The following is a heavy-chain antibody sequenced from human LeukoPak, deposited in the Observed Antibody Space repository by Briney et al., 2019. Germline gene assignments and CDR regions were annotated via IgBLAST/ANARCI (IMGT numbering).Heavy chain of an antibody. J-gene: IGHJ6*03. V-gene: IGHV3-21*01. CDR2: ISSSSSYI. CDR3: ARDAFLYGDYDPNYYYYMDV. D-gene: IGHD4-17*01. CDR1: GFTFSSDA. Sequence: GGSLRLSCAASGFTFSSDAMSWVRQAPGKGLEWVSSISSSSSYIYYADSVKGRFTISRDNAKNSLYLQMNSLRAEDTAVYYCARDAFLYGDYDPNYYYYMDVWGKGTTVTVSS.